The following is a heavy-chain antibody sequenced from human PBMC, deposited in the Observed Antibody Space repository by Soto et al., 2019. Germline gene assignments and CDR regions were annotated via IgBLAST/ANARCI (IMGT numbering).Heavy chain of an antibody. CDR3: ARAAYGWKFS. D-gene: IGHD3-16*01. CDR2: IYYSGST. J-gene: IGHJ5*02. Sequence: SDTLSLTXTVSGGSISSGDYYWSWIRQPPGKGLEWIGYIYYSGSTYYNPSLKSRVTISVDTSKNQFSLKPSSVTAADTAVYYCARAAYGWKFSWGQGTLVTVSS. V-gene: IGHV4-30-4*02. CDR1: GGSISSGDYY.